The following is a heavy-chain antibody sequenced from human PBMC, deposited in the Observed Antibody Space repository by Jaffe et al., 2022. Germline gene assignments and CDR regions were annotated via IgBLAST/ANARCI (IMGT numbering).Heavy chain of an antibody. CDR1: GGSFSGYY. V-gene: IGHV4-34*01. Sequence: QVQLQQWGAGLLKPSETLSLTCAVYGGSFSGYYWSWIRQPPGKGLEWIGEINHSGSTNYNPSLKSRVTISVDTSKNQFSLKLSSVTAADTAVYYCARVYSSWYHNLNWFDPWGQGTLVTVSS. CDR3: ARVYSSWYHNLNWFDP. D-gene: IGHD6-13*01. CDR2: INHSGST. J-gene: IGHJ5*02.